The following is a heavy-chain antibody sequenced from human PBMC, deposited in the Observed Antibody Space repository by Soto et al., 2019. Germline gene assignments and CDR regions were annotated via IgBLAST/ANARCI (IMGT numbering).Heavy chain of an antibody. CDR2: ISGSDDST. CDR3: AKDRERDAWYEDY. Sequence: DVQLLESGGGLVQPGGSLRLSCVASGFSFSSYAMSWVRQAPGKGLEWVSVISGSDDSTYYAHSVKGRFTISRDNSKNTLYLQMNSLRAEDTAVYYCAKDRERDAWYEDYWGQGTLVTVSS. D-gene: IGHD6-13*01. J-gene: IGHJ4*02. CDR1: GFSFSSYA. V-gene: IGHV3-23*01.